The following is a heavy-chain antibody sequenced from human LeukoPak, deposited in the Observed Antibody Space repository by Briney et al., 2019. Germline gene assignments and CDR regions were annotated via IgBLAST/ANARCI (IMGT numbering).Heavy chain of an antibody. D-gene: IGHD5-18*01. CDR2: ISSSSSYI. CDR3: ARASGYSYGDY. J-gene: IGHJ4*02. Sequence: GGSLRLSCAASGFTFSSYSMNWVRHAPGTGLEWVSSISSSSSYIYYADSVKGRFTISRDNTKNSLYLRMNTLRAEDTAVYYCARASGYSYGDYWGQGTLVTVSS. CDR1: GFTFSSYS. V-gene: IGHV3-21*01.